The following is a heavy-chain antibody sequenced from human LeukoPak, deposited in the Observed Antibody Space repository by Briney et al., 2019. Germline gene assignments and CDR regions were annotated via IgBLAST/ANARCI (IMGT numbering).Heavy chain of an antibody. D-gene: IGHD3-22*01. CDR2: IIPIFGTA. CDR1: GGTFSSYA. V-gene: IGHV1-69*13. CDR3: ARTYDSSGSVPPDYLDY. J-gene: IGHJ4*02. Sequence: ASVKVSCKASGGTFSSYAISWVRQAPGQGLEWMGGIIPIFGTANYAQKFQGRVTITADESTSAAYMELSSLRSEDTAVYYCARTYDSSGSVPPDYLDYWGQGTLVTVSS.